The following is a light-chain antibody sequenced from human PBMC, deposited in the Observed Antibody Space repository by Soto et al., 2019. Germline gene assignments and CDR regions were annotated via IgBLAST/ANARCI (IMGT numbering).Light chain of an antibody. J-gene: IGLJ1*01. CDR1: SSDVGAYNF. CDR2: NVS. V-gene: IGLV2-14*03. CDR3: TSSTSRGTYV. Sequence: QSVLTQPASVSGSPGQSITISCTGTSSDVGAYNFVSWYRQHPGKAPKLIIYNVSDRPSGVSNRLSGSKSANTASLTISGLQAEDEADYYCTSSTSRGTYVFGTGTKVTVL.